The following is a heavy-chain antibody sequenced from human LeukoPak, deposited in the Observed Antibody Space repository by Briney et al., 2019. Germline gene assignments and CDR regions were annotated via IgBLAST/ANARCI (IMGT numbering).Heavy chain of an antibody. CDR1: GGSFSGYY. J-gene: IGHJ6*03. Sequence: SETLSLTCAVYGGSFSGYYWSWIRQPPGKGLEWIGYIYYSGSTNYNPSLKSRVTISVDTSKNQFSLKLSSVTAADTAVYYCARGADTPYYYYMDVWGKGTTVTISS. CDR3: ARGADTPYYYYMDV. D-gene: IGHD3-16*01. CDR2: IYYSGST. V-gene: IGHV4-59*01.